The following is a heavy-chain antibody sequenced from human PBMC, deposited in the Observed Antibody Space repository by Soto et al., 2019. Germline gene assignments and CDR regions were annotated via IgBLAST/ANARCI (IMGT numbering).Heavy chain of an antibody. J-gene: IGHJ4*02. CDR2: IYYTGST. CDR3: AKYRRTQAEGFTLDY. V-gene: IGHV4-59*01. D-gene: IGHD2-2*01. CDR1: GDSINNYY. Sequence: SETLSLTCTVSGDSINNYYWSCMLQPPGKKLEWIGYIYYTGSTTYNPSLEGRVTMSVDTSKNQFSLKLNSVNAADTAVYYCAKYRRTQAEGFTLDYWGRGTLVTVSS.